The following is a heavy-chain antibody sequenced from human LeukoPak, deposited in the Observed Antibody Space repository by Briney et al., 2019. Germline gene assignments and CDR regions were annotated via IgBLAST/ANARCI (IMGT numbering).Heavy chain of an antibody. V-gene: IGHV1-18*01. D-gene: IGHD1-26*01. CDR3: ARDLLWSGSYHRMVEMDY. Sequence: ASVKVSCKASGYTFTSYGISWVRQAPGQGLEWMGWISAYNGNTNYAQKLQGRVTMTTDTSTSTAYMELRSLRSDDTAVYYCARDLLWSGSYHRMVEMDYWGQGTLVTVSS. CDR1: GYTFTSYG. CDR2: ISAYNGNT. J-gene: IGHJ4*02.